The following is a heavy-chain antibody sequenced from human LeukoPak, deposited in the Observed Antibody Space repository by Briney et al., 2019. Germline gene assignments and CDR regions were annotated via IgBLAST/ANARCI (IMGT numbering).Heavy chain of an antibody. CDR1: GFTFSSYA. J-gene: IGHJ4*02. CDR3: AREIPYYYDSSAFHY. V-gene: IGHV3-30-3*01. CDR2: ISYDGSNK. Sequence: GGSLRPSCVASGFTFSSYAMSWVRQAPGKGLEWVAVISYDGSNKYYADSVKGRFTISRANSKNTLYLQMNSLRAEDTAVYHCAREIPYYYDSSAFHYRGQGTLVTVSS. D-gene: IGHD3-22*01.